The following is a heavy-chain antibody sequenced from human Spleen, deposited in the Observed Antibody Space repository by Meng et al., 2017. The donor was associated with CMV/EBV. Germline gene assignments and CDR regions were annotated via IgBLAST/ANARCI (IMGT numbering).Heavy chain of an antibody. J-gene: IGHJ4*02. CDR2: ISAYNGDT. CDR1: GYTFIDYF. Sequence: ASVKVSCKASGYTFIDYFMHWVRQAPGQGPEWMGWISAYNGDTMYAPKVQGRVTMTTDTSTSTAYMELRGLRSDDTAVYYCARDAGTIAVSGIGDYWGQGTLVTVSS. V-gene: IGHV1-18*04. CDR3: ARDAGTIAVSGIGDY. D-gene: IGHD6-19*01.